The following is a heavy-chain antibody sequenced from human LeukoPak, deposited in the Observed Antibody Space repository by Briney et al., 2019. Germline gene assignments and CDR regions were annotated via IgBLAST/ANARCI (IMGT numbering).Heavy chain of an antibody. V-gene: IGHV3-21*01. D-gene: IGHD3-3*01. J-gene: IGHJ4*02. Sequence: GGTLRLSCAASGFTLSSYSMNWVRQAPGKGLEWVSSISSSSSYIYYADSVKRRFPISRDNAQNSLYLQMNSLRAEDTAVYYCARVAAIFGVVITRFDYWGQGTLVTVSS. CDR1: GFTLSSYS. CDR3: ARVAAIFGVVITRFDY. CDR2: ISSSSSYI.